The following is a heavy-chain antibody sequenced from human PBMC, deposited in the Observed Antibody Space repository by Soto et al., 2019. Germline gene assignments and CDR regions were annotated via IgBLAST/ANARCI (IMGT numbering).Heavy chain of an antibody. J-gene: IGHJ5*02. CDR1: GGSISSGGYY. CDR3: ARVFVVVPAGVIGDNWFDP. CDR2: IYYSGST. Sequence: SETLSLTCTVSGGSISSGGYYWSWIRQHPGKGLEWIGYIYYSGSTYYNPSLKSRVTISVDTSKNQFSLKLSSVTAADTAVYYCARVFVVVPAGVIGDNWFDPWGQGTLVTVSS. V-gene: IGHV4-31*03. D-gene: IGHD2-2*01.